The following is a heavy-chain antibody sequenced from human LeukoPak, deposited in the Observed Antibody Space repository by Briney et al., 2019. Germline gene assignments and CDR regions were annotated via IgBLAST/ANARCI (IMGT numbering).Heavy chain of an antibody. CDR3: VRHVARAFDI. CDR1: GGSFSGYY. J-gene: IGHJ3*02. Sequence: SETLSLTCAVYGGSFSGYYWSWIRQPPGKGLEWIGETNHSGSTNYNPSLKSRVTISVDTSKNQFSLKLSSVTAADTAVYSCVRHVARAFDIWGQGTKVTVSS. CDR2: TNHSGST. V-gene: IGHV4-34*01.